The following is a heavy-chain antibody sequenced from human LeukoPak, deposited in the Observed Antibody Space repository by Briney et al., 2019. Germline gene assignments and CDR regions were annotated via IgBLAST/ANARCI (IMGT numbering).Heavy chain of an antibody. Sequence: GGSLRLSCAASGFTFSSYSMNWVRQAPGKGLEWVSPISSSSNYIYYADSVKGRFTISRDNAKNSLYLQMNSLRAEDTAVYYCARDGRGYCSSTSCYLDYWGQGTLVTVSS. CDR2: ISSSSNYI. V-gene: IGHV3-21*01. CDR1: GFTFSSYS. D-gene: IGHD2-2*01. CDR3: ARDGRGYCSSTSCYLDY. J-gene: IGHJ4*02.